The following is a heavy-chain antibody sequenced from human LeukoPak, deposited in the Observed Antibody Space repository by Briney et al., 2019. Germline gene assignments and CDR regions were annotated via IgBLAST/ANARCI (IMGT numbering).Heavy chain of an antibody. D-gene: IGHD6-13*01. Sequence: ASVKVSCKASEYTFTSYAMNWVRQAPGQGLEWMGWISAYNGNTNYAQKLQGRVTMTTDTSTSTAYMELRSLRSDDTAVYYCARGGAAAASRWFDYWGQGTLVTVSS. J-gene: IGHJ4*02. V-gene: IGHV1-18*01. CDR2: ISAYNGNT. CDR1: EYTFTSYA. CDR3: ARGGAAAASRWFDY.